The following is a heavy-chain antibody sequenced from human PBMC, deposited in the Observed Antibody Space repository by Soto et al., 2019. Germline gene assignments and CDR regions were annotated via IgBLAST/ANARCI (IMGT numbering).Heavy chain of an antibody. J-gene: IGHJ3*02. CDR1: WFTVSSHY. Sequence: EVQLVESGGHLIQPGGSLRLSCAASWFTVSSHYMTCVRQAPGKGLEGVSIIYVGGSTYYADSVKGRITISRDNSKNRLYLQMISLSAEDAAVYYCASSQMATVSRAFDIWGQGTMVTVSS. CDR3: ASSQMATVSRAFDI. V-gene: IGHV3-53*01. D-gene: IGHD4-4*01. CDR2: IYVGGST.